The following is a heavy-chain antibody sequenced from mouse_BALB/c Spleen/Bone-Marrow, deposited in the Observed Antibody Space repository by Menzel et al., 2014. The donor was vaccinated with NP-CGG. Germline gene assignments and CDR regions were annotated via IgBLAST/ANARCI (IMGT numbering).Heavy chain of an antibody. CDR1: GYAFSNYL. V-gene: IGHV1-54*01. CDR2: IHPGSGGT. J-gene: IGHJ1*01. CDR3: ARDWDWYFDV. D-gene: IGHD4-1*01. Sequence: VKLMESEAELVRPGTSVKVSYKASGYAFSNYLIDWVKQRPGQGLEWIGVIHPGSGGTNYNEKFKGKATLTADKSSSTAYMQLSSLTSDDSAVYFCARDWDWYFDVWGAGTTVTVSS.